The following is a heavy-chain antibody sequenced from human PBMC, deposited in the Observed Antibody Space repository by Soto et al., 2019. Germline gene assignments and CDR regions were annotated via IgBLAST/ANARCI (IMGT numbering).Heavy chain of an antibody. J-gene: IGHJ4*02. Sequence: QLQLQESGSGLVKPSQTLSLTCAVSGGSISSGGYSWSWIRQPPGKGLEWIGYIYHSGSTYYNPSLKSRVTISVDRSKNQFSLRLSSVTAADTAVYYCARAGGLGAVAADYWGQGTLVTVSS. CDR1: GGSISSGGYS. CDR3: ARAGGLGAVAADY. V-gene: IGHV4-30-2*01. D-gene: IGHD6-19*01. CDR2: IYHSGST.